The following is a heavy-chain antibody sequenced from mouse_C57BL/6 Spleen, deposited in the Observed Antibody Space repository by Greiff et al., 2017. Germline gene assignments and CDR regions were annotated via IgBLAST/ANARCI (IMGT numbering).Heavy chain of an antibody. CDR2: IYPGDGDT. CDR3: ARWLLRYYAMDY. D-gene: IGHD2-3*01. J-gene: IGHJ4*01. CDR1: GYAFSSSW. V-gene: IGHV1-82*01. Sequence: VQLQQSGPELVKPGASVKISCKASGYAFSSSWMNWVKQRPGKGLEWIGRIYPGDGDTNYNGKFKGKATLTAYKSSSTAYMQLSSLTSEDSAVYFCARWLLRYYAMDYWGQGTSVTVSS.